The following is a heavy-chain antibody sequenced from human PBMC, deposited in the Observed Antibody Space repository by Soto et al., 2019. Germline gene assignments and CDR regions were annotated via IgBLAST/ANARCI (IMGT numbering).Heavy chain of an antibody. CDR1: NGSISSSNW. CDR3: ARNRLDGYDFAS. Sequence: QVQLQESGPGLVKPSGTLSLTCTVSNGSISSSNWWSWVGQSPGKGLEWIGEVAQNGYIGSIPSLKSRLTILLDKPTSRFSMRLTSVTAADTAVYYCARNRLDGYDFASWEQGILVTVSS. D-gene: IGHD5-12*01. J-gene: IGHJ4*02. CDR2: VAQNGYI. V-gene: IGHV4-4*02.